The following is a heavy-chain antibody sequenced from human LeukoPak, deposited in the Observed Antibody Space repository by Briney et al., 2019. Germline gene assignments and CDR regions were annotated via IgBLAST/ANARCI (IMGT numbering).Heavy chain of an antibody. J-gene: IGHJ2*01. V-gene: IGHV1-69*05. D-gene: IGHD4-23*01. CDR3: ARVGGNTYWYFDL. CDR1: GGTFSSYA. Sequence: ASVKVSCKASGGTFSSYAISWVRQAPGQGLEWMGRIIPIFGTANYAQKFQGRVTITTDESTSTAYMELSSLRSEDTAVYYCARVGGNTYWYFDLWGRGTLVTVSS. CDR2: IIPIFGTA.